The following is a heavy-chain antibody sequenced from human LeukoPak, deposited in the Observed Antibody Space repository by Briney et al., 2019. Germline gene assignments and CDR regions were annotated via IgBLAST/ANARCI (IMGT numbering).Heavy chain of an antibody. D-gene: IGHD2-2*01. CDR2: INHSGST. V-gene: IGHV4-34*01. J-gene: IGHJ6*02. Sequence: PSETLSLTCAVYGGSFSGYYWSWIRQPPGKGLEWIGEINHSGSTNYNPSLKSRVTISVDTSKNQFSLKLSSVTAADTAVYYCARRECSSTSCSENYYYYGMDVWGQGTTVTVSS. CDR1: GGSFSGYY. CDR3: ARRECSSTSCSENYYYYGMDV.